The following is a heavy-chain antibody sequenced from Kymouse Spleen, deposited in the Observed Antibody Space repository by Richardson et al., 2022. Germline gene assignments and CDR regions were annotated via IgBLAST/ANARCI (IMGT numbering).Heavy chain of an antibody. CDR3: TRHRYNWNYDWFDP. Sequence: EVQLVESGGGLVQPGGSLKLSCAASGFTFSGSAMHWVRQASGKGLEWVGRIRSKANSYATAYAASVKGRFTISRDDSKNTAYLQMNSLKTEDTAVYYCTRHRYNWNYDWFDPWGQGTLVTVSS. CDR1: GFTFSGSA. J-gene: IGHJ5*02. V-gene: IGHV3-73*02. CDR2: IRSKANSYAT. D-gene: IGHD1-7*01.